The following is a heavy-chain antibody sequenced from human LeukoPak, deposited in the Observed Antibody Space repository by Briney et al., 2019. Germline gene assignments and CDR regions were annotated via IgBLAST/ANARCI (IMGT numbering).Heavy chain of an antibody. Sequence: GGSLRLFCAASGFTFSSYSMNWVRQAPGKGLEGVTSISSSCSYIFHADSAERRLTISRDNAKNSLYLQMNSLIAEDTAVYYCARESSPEDAFDIWGQGTMVTVSS. J-gene: IGHJ3*02. CDR1: GFTFSSYS. V-gene: IGHV3-21*01. CDR3: ARESSPEDAFDI. CDR2: ISSSCSYI.